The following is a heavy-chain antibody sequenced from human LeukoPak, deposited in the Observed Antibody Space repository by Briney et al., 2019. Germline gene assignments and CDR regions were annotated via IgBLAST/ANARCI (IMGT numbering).Heavy chain of an antibody. CDR2: ISSSGTYI. V-gene: IGHV3-21*01. CDR1: GFTFSTDS. Sequence: GRSLRLSCAASGFTFSTDSMNWVRQAPGRGLEWVSSISSSGTYIYYADSMRGRFTISRDNSKNSLYLQMNSLRAEDTAVYYCASSFPRRDDYISNYFDYWGQGTLVTVSS. D-gene: IGHD5-24*01. CDR3: ASSFPRRDDYISNYFDY. J-gene: IGHJ4*02.